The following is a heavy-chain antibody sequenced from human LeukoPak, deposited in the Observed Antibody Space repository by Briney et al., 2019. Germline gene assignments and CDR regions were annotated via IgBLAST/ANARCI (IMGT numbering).Heavy chain of an antibody. CDR2: LSGSGGGI. CDR3: AKGGAGIDY. V-gene: IGHV3-23*01. CDR1: GFTFSSYG. J-gene: IGHJ4*02. Sequence: GGTLRLSCAASGFTFSSYGMSWVRQAPGKGLEWVSALSGSGGGIYYADSVKGRFTISRDNSKNTLYLQMNSLRADDTAIYYCAKGGAGIDYWGQGTLVSVSS. D-gene: IGHD4/OR15-4a*01.